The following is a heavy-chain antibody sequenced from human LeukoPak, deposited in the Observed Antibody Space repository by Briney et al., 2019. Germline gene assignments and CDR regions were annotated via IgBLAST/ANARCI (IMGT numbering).Heavy chain of an antibody. CDR3: ARYYCNSTSCHYFDY. D-gene: IGHD2-2*01. CDR2: ISSSSSYI. V-gene: IGHV3-21*01. CDR1: GFTFSSSS. J-gene: IGHJ4*02. Sequence: GGSLRLSCAASGFTFSSSSMNWVRQAPGKGLEWVSSISSSSSYIYFPDSVKDRFTISRDNAKNSLYLHMDSLRAEDTAVYYCARYYCNSTSCHYFDYWGQGTLVTVSS.